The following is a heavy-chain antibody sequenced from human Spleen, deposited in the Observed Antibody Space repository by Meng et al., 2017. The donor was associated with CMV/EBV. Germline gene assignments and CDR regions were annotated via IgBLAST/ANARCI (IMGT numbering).Heavy chain of an antibody. J-gene: IGHJ4*02. CDR3: ARTTFPYDSFDY. V-gene: IGHV3-11*01. D-gene: IGHD3-22*01. CDR1: GFTFSDYY. CDR2: ISGSDNSM. Sequence: GGSLRLSCEASGFTFSDYYMSWIRQAPGRGLEWLSYISGSDNSMYYANSVMGRFTISRDNAKKSLYLQMNSLRAEDTAVYYCARTTFPYDSFDYWGQGTLVTVSS.